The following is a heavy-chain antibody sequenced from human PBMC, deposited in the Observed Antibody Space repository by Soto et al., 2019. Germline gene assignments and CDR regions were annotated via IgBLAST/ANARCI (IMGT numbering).Heavy chain of an antibody. Sequence: SETLSLTCAVYGGSFSGYYWSWIRQPPGKGLEWIGEINHSGSTNYNPSLKIRVTISVDTSKNQFSLKLSSVTAADTAVYYCARGTRWGQGTLVTVSS. CDR3: ARGTR. V-gene: IGHV4-34*01. J-gene: IGHJ4*02. CDR2: INHSGST. CDR1: GGSFSGYY.